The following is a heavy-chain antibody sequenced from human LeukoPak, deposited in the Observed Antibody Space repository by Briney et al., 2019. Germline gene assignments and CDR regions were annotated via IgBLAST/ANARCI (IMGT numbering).Heavy chain of an antibody. Sequence: GGSLRLSCAASGFTFISYGMQWVRQAPGKGLVWVSRINTDGSSTSYADSVKGRFTVSRGNAKNTLYLQVNSLRAEDTAVYFCTRELPREVTLDYWGQGTPVTVSS. D-gene: IGHD2-21*02. CDR2: INTDGSST. CDR3: TRELPREVTLDY. V-gene: IGHV3-74*01. J-gene: IGHJ4*01. CDR1: GFTFISYG.